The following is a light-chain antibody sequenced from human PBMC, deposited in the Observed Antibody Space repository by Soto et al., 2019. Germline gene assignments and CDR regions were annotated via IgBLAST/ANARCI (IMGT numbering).Light chain of an antibody. Sequence: ILLTQSPASLFLSPCESATLSCRATRSVSSYLAWYLQTNGQGPRLLIYDASSRHTDIPARFSGMWSWTDCTLTISRLETEDVELECSQQRSNWPITFGQGTRLEIK. CDR2: DAS. V-gene: IGKV3-11*01. CDR3: QQRSNWPIT. J-gene: IGKJ5*01. CDR1: RSVSSY.